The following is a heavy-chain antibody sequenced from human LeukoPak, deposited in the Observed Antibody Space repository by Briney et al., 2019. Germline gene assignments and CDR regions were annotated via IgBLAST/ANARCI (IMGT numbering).Heavy chain of an antibody. J-gene: IGHJ5*02. CDR2: IYYSGRT. Sequence: SQTLSLTCTVAGGSLSRYYWSWIRQPPGKGLEWVGYIYYSGRTNYNPSLKSRVTISVDTSKNQFSLKLSSATAADTAVYYCARVHFDFWSGYFAWFDPWGQGTLVTVSS. V-gene: IGHV4-59*12. CDR1: GGSLSRYY. D-gene: IGHD3-3*01. CDR3: ARVHFDFWSGYFAWFDP.